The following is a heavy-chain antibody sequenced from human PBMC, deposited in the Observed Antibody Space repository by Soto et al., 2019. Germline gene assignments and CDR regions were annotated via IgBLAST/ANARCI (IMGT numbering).Heavy chain of an antibody. CDR3: TTEAYDNTGSLAFDI. CDR2: VYYSGST. D-gene: IGHD3-22*01. J-gene: IGHJ3*02. CDR1: GYSVSSGAYY. Sequence: SETLSLTCSVSGYSVSSGAYYWSWIRQPPGKGLEWIGYVYYSGSTSYNPSLETGVTISVDTSKNQFSLKLTSVTPADTAIYYCTTEAYDNTGSLAFDIWGPGTLVIVSS. V-gene: IGHV4-61*08.